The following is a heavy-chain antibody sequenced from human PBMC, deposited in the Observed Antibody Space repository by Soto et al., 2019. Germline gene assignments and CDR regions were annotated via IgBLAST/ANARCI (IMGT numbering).Heavy chain of an antibody. Sequence: PSETLSLTCTVSGGSIGSYYWSWIRQPPGKGLEWIGYIYYSGSTNYNPSLKSRVTISVDTSKNQFSLKLSSVTAADTAVYYCARLTNDLRYFDYYFDYWGQGTLVTVSS. CDR2: IYYSGST. V-gene: IGHV4-59*01. CDR3: ARLTNDLRYFDYYFDY. D-gene: IGHD3-9*01. CDR1: GGSIGSYY. J-gene: IGHJ4*02.